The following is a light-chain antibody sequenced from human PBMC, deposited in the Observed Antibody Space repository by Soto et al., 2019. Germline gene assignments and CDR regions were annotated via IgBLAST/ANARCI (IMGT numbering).Light chain of an antibody. V-gene: IGLV2-14*01. J-gene: IGLJ1*01. CDR3: SSYTSSSDLDV. Sequence: QSALTQPASVSGSPGQSITISCTGTRSDVGGYNYVSWYQQHPGKAPKLMIYDVSNRPSGVSNRFSGSKSGNTASLTISGPQAEDEADYYCSSYTSSSDLDVFGTGTKLTVL. CDR2: DVS. CDR1: RSDVGGYNY.